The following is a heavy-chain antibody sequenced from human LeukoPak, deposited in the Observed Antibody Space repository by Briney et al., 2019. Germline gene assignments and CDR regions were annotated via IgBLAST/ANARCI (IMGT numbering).Heavy chain of an antibody. CDR1: GGSFSGYY. CDR2: INHSGST. V-gene: IGHV4-34*01. J-gene: IGHJ6*02. Sequence: SETLSLTCAVYGGSFSGYYWSWLRQPPGKGLEWIGEINHSGSTNYNPSLKSRVTISVDTSKNQFSLKLSSVTAADTAVYYCARRRAGYYYYYGMDVWGQGTTVTVSS. CDR3: ARRRAGYYYYYGMDV.